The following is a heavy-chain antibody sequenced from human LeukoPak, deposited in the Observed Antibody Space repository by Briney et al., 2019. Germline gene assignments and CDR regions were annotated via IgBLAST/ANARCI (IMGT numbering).Heavy chain of an antibody. CDR1: GFTFSSYA. CDR2: ISGSGAKT. V-gene: IGHV3-23*01. J-gene: IGHJ4*02. Sequence: GGSLRLSCAASGFTFSSYAMTWVRQAPGKGLEWVSAISGSGAKTYYADSVKGRFTISRDNSKNTLYLQMNSLRAEDTAVYYCAKESSSLHKPTHFDYWGQGTLVTVSS. CDR3: AKESSSLHKPTHFDY. D-gene: IGHD6-6*01.